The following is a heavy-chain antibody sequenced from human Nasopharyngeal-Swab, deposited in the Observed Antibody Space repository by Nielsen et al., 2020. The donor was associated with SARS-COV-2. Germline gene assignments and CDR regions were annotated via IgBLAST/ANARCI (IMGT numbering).Heavy chain of an antibody. D-gene: IGHD2-15*01. CDR2: INAGNGNT. V-gene: IGHV1-3*01. Sequence: ASVKVSCKASGYTFTSYAMHWGRQAPGQRLEWMGWINAGNGNTKYSQKFQGRVTITRDTSASTAYMELSSLRSEDTAVYYCARVVVVAATQYYFDYWGQGTLVTVSS. J-gene: IGHJ4*02. CDR3: ARVVVVAATQYYFDY. CDR1: GYTFTSYA.